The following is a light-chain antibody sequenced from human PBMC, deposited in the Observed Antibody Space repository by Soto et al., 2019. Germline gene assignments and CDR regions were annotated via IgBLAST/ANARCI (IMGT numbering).Light chain of an antibody. CDR1: QTISNRL. J-gene: IGKJ1*01. Sequence: EIVLTQSPGTLSLSPGERATLSCRASQTISNRLLAWYQQKPGQSPRLLIYGASSRATGIPDRFSGSGSGTDFTLTISSLQSEDFAVYYCQQYNNWPRTFGQGTKVDIK. V-gene: IGKV3-20*01. CDR3: QQYNNWPRT. CDR2: GAS.